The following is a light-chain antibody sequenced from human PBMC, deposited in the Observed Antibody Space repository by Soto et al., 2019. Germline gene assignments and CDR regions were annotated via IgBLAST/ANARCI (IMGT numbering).Light chain of an antibody. J-gene: IGKJ4*01. V-gene: IGKV3-20*01. CDR2: GAS. CDR1: QVVDSLY. CDR3: QHYTRSPPQVI. Sequence: EIVLAQSPGTLSLSPGERATLSCRASQVVDSLYLAWYQQKPGQAPRLLIYGASGRATGIPDRFSGSGSGTDFTLTISRLEPEDFAVYHCQHYTRSPPQVIFGGGTKVEIK.